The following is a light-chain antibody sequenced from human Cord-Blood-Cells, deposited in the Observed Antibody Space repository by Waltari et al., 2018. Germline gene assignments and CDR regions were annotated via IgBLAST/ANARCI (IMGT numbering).Light chain of an antibody. CDR2: DVS. CDR3: SSYTSSSTLVV. J-gene: IGLJ2*01. V-gene: IGLV2-14*01. Sequence: HSDLTQPASVSGSPGQSLTISCTGTSSDVGGYNYVSWYHQHPGKAPKLMIYDVSNRPSGVSKRFSGSKSGNTASLTISGLQAEDEADYYCSSYTSSSTLVVFGGGTKLTVL. CDR1: SSDVGGYNY.